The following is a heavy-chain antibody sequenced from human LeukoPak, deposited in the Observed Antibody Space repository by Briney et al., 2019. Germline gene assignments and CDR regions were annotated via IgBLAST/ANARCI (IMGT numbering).Heavy chain of an antibody. CDR3: ASQTAPFGDYGNLGFDY. CDR1: GGSFSGYY. D-gene: IGHD4-11*01. CDR2: IYYSGST. J-gene: IGHJ4*02. Sequence: SETLSLTCAVYGGSFSGYYWSWIRQPPGKGLEGSGYIYYSGSTNYNPSLKSRVTISVDTSKNQFSLKLSSVTAADTAVYYCASQTAPFGDYGNLGFDYWGQGTLVTVSS. V-gene: IGHV4-59*01.